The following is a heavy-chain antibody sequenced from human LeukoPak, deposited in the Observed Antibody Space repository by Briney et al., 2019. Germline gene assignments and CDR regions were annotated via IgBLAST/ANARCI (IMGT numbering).Heavy chain of an antibody. Sequence: SETLSLTCTVSGGSISSYYWSWIRQPPGTGLEWMGYIYYSGSTNYNPSLKSRVTISVDTSKNQFSLKLSSVTAADTVVYYCARVLTGTLSRAFDIWGQGTMVTVSS. CDR1: GGSISSYY. D-gene: IGHD1-20*01. CDR3: ARVLTGTLSRAFDI. J-gene: IGHJ3*02. CDR2: IYYSGST. V-gene: IGHV4-59*01.